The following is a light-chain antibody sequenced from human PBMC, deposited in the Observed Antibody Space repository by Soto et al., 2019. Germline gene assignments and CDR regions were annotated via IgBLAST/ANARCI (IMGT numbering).Light chain of an antibody. V-gene: IGKV1-5*01. Sequence: DIQMTQSPSTLSASVGDRVTITCRASQSISSWLAWYQQKPGKAPKLLIYDASSLESGAPSRFSGRRSFTQFTLSIGSLQPDDFATYYCQQYNSYSHLTLGGGTTVDIK. J-gene: IGKJ4*01. CDR2: DAS. CDR3: QQYNSYSHLT. CDR1: QSISSW.